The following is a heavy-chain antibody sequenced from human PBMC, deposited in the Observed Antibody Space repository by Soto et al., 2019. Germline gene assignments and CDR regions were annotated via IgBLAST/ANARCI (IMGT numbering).Heavy chain of an antibody. J-gene: IGHJ5*02. D-gene: IGHD5-12*01. CDR1: GGTFSSYT. V-gene: IGHV1-18*01. CDR3: ARVFSGYEEFDP. CDR2: ISAYNGNT. Sequence: ASVKVSCKASGGTFSSYTISWVRQAPGQGLEWMGWISAYNGNTNYAQKLQGRVTMTTDTSTSTAYMELRSLRSDDTAVYYCARVFSGYEEFDPWGQGTLVTVSS.